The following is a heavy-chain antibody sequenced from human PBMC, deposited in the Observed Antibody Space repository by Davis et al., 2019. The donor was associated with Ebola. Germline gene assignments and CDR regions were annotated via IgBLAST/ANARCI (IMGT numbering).Heavy chain of an antibody. D-gene: IGHD6-19*01. V-gene: IGHV4-4*07. J-gene: IGHJ4*02. CDR3: ARDDESSDWYFDY. CDR2: IYDNGNI. Sequence: PSETLSLTCAVYGGSFSGQYWSWIRQPAGKGLEWIGRIYDNGNINYNPSLKSRVTMSVDTSKNQFSLKVNSVTAADTAVYYCARDDESSDWYFDYWGQGSLVTVSS. CDR1: GGSFSGQY.